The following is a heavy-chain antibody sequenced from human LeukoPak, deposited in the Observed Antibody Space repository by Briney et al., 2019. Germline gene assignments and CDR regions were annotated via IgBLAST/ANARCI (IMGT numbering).Heavy chain of an antibody. Sequence: PGGSLRLSCAASGFNFDEYAMYWVRQAPGKGLEWVSAISGSGTRTYYADSVKGRFTISRDNSKNTLYLQMNSLRAEDRAVYYCAKEQTSSGFFDYWGQGTLVTVSS. D-gene: IGHD2-2*01. CDR1: GFNFDEYA. J-gene: IGHJ4*02. V-gene: IGHV3-23*01. CDR2: ISGSGTRT. CDR3: AKEQTSSGFFDY.